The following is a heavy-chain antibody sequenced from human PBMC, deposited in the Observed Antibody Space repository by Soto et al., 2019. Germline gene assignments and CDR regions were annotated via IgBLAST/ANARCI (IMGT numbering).Heavy chain of an antibody. J-gene: IGHJ3*02. CDR3: AKDRMDTNYDILTGRDGNDAFDI. D-gene: IGHD3-9*01. V-gene: IGHV3-23*01. CDR2: ISGSGGST. CDR1: GFTFSSYA. Sequence: GGSLRLSCAASGFTFSSYAMSWVRQAPGKGLEWVSAISGSGGSTYYADSVKGRFTISSDNSKNTLYLQMNSLRAEDTAVYYCAKDRMDTNYDILTGRDGNDAFDIWGQGTMVTVSS.